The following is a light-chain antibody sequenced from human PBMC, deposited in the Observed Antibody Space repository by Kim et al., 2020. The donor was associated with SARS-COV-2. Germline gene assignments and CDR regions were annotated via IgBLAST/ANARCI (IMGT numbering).Light chain of an antibody. Sequence: ELTQPPSVSLSPGQTASITCSGDKLGTKFVHWYQQKSGQSPALVIYQTARRPSGTPERFSGSLSGNTATLTIRGTQAMDEADYFCQAWDDTSAVFGGG. CDR3: QAWDDTSAV. J-gene: IGLJ3*02. CDR2: QTA. V-gene: IGLV3-1*01. CDR1: KLGTKF.